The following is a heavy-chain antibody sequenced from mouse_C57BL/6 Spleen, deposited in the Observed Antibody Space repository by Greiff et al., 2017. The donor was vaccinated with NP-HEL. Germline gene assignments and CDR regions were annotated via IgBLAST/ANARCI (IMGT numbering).Heavy chain of an antibody. Sequence: QVQLQQSGAELARPGASVKMSCKASGYTFTSYTMHWVKQRPGQGLEWIGYINPSSGYTKYNQKFKDKATLTADKSSSTAYMQLSSLTSEDSAVYYCARKNDYDVAMDYWGQGTSVTVSS. V-gene: IGHV1-4*01. J-gene: IGHJ4*01. CDR2: INPSSGYT. D-gene: IGHD2-4*01. CDR3: ARKNDYDVAMDY. CDR1: GYTFTSYT.